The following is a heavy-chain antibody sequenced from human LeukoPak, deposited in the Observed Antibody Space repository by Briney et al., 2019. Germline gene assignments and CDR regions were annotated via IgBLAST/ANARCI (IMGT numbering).Heavy chain of an antibody. CDR1: GFTFNSYW. CDR2: INSDGSST. CDR3: AKDPKIAAADPLGY. Sequence: GGSLRLSCAASGFTFNSYWMHWVRQAPGKGLVWVSRINSDGSSTSYADSVKGRFTISRDNSKNTLYLQMNSLRAEDTAVYYCAKDPKIAAADPLGYWGQGTLVTVSS. J-gene: IGHJ4*02. D-gene: IGHD6-13*01. V-gene: IGHV3-74*01.